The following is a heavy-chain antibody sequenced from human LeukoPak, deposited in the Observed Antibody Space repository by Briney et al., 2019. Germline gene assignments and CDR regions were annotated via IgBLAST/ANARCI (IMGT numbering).Heavy chain of an antibody. Sequence: ASVKVSCKASGGTFSSYAISWVRQAPGQGLEWMGRIIPILGIANYAQKFQGRGTITADKSTSTAYMELSSLRSEDTAVYYCARVVMGASYFDYWGQGTLVTVSS. V-gene: IGHV1-69*04. CDR3: ARVVMGASYFDY. CDR1: GGTFSSYA. J-gene: IGHJ4*02. D-gene: IGHD1-26*01. CDR2: IIPILGIA.